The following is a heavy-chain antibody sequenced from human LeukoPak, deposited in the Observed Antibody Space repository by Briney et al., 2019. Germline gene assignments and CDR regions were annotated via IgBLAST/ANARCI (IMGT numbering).Heavy chain of an antibody. CDR2: MNPNSGNT. CDR1: GYTFTSYD. J-gene: IGHJ3*02. D-gene: IGHD2-21*01. V-gene: IGHV1-8*03. Sequence: GASVKVSCKASGYTFTSYDINWVRQATGQGLEWMGWMNPNSGNTGYAQKFQGRVTITRNTSISTAYMELSSLRSEDTAVYYCASSRTNYCGGDCPYDAFDIWGQGTMVTVS. CDR3: ASSRTNYCGGDCPYDAFDI.